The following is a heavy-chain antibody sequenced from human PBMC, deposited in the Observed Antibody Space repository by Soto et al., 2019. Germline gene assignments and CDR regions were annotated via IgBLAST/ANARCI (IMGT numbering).Heavy chain of an antibody. CDR2: IYYSGST. J-gene: IGHJ3*02. D-gene: IGHD3-9*01. CDR1: GGSISSSSYY. V-gene: IGHV4-39*01. Sequence: SETLSLTCTVSGGSISSSSYYWGWIRQPPGKGLEWIGSIYYSGSTYYNPSLKSRVTISVDTSKNQFSLKLSSVTAADTAVYYCARTYYDILTGYCDAFDIWGQGTMVTVSS. CDR3: ARTYYDILTGYCDAFDI.